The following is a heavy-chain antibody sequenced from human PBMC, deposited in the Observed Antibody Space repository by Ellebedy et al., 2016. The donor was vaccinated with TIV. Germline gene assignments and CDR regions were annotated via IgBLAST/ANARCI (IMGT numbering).Heavy chain of an antibody. CDR3: ARGYGGFFDY. D-gene: IGHD3-16*01. CDR2: IYHSGST. Sequence: SETLSLXXAVYGGSFSGYYWSWIRQPPGKGLEWIGYIYHSGSTYYNPSLKSRVTISVDRSKNQFSLKLSSVTAAETAVYYCARGYGGFFDYWGQGTLVTVSS. CDR1: GGSFSGYY. J-gene: IGHJ4*02. V-gene: IGHV4-34*01.